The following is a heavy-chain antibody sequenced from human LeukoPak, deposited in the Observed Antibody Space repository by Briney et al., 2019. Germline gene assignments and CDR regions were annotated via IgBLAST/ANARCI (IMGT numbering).Heavy chain of an antibody. D-gene: IGHD2-15*01. CDR3: ARVPDCSGGSCYAYYYYYGMDV. Sequence: GGSLRLSCAASGFTFSSYSMNWVRQAPGKGLEWVSYISSSSSTIYYADSVKGRFTISRDNAKNSLYLQMNSLRAEDTAVYYCARVPDCSGGSCYAYYYYYGMDVWGQGTTVTVSS. CDR1: GFTFSSYS. CDR2: ISSSSSTI. J-gene: IGHJ6*02. V-gene: IGHV3-48*04.